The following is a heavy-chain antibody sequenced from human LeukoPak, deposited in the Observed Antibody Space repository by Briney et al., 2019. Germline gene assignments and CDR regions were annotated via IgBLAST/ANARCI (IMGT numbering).Heavy chain of an antibody. CDR3: TSGIAVAGYFDY. V-gene: IGHV3-49*04. J-gene: IGHJ4*02. Sequence: PGGSLRLSCTASGFTFGDYAMSWVRQAPGKGLEWVGFIRGKAYGGTTEYAAFVKGRFTISRDDSKSIAYLQMNSLKTEDTAVYYCTSGIAVAGYFDYWGQGTLVTVSS. CDR2: IRGKAYGGTT. D-gene: IGHD6-19*01. CDR1: GFTFGDYA.